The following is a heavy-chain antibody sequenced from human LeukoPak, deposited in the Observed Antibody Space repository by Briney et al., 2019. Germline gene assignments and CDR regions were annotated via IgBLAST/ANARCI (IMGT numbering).Heavy chain of an antibody. CDR2: IYYSGST. CDR1: GGSISSSSYY. J-gene: IGHJ4*02. CDR3: ARLETRKRRSDY. V-gene: IGHV4-39*01. Sequence: SETLSLTCTASGGSISSSSYYWGWIRQPPGKGLEWIGSIYYSGSTYYNPSLKSRVTISVDTSKNQFSLKLSSVTAADTAVYYCARLETRKRRSDYWGQGTLVTVSS.